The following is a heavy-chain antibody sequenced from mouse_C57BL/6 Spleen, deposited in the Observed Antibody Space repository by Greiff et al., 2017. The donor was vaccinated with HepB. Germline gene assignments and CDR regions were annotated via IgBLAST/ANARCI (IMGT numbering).Heavy chain of an antibody. D-gene: IGHD1-1*01. Sequence: QVQLQQSGPELVKPGASVKISCKASGYAFSSSWMNWVKQRPGKGLEWIGRIYPGDGDTNYNGKFKGKATLTADKSSSTAYMQLSSLTSEDSAVYFCARSSYYGSSHWYFDVWGTGTTVTVSS. CDR1: GYAFSSSW. V-gene: IGHV1-82*01. J-gene: IGHJ1*03. CDR3: ARSSYYGSSHWYFDV. CDR2: IYPGDGDT.